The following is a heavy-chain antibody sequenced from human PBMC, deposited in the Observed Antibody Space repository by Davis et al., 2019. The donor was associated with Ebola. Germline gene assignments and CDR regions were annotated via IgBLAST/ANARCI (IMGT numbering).Heavy chain of an antibody. D-gene: IGHD6-19*01. Sequence: GSLRLSCAASGFTFVNYDMNWVRQAPGKGLEWVSYISSGGTNIYYADSVKGRFTTSRDNAKNSLYLQMNSLRAEDTAIYYCARAIPVAVWQDYWGQGTLVTVSS. CDR3: ARAIPVAVWQDY. V-gene: IGHV3-48*03. J-gene: IGHJ4*02. CDR2: ISSGGTNI. CDR1: GFTFVNYD.